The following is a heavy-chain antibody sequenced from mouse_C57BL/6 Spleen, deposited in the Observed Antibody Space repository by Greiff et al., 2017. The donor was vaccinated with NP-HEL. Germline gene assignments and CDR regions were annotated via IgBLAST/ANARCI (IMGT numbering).Heavy chain of an antibody. D-gene: IGHD2-1*01. J-gene: IGHJ4*01. CDR3: ASLLYYYAMDY. V-gene: IGHV5-17*01. CDR2: ISSGSSSI. Sequence: EVKLVASGGGLVKPGGSLKLSCAASGFTFSDYGMHWVRQAPEKGLEWVAYISSGSSSIYYADTVKGRFTISRDNAKKTLFLQMTSLRSEDTAMCYCASLLYYYAMDYWGQGTSVTVST. CDR1: GFTFSDYG.